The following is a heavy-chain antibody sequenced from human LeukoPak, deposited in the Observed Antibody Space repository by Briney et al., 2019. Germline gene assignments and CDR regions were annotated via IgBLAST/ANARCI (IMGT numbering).Heavy chain of an antibody. CDR1: GYSISSGYL. CDR3: ARDPRWLTPDCTTTSCYENYFDP. D-gene: IGHD2-2*01. J-gene: IGHJ5*02. CDR2: IYHSGSA. Sequence: SETLSLTCVVSGYSISSGYLWAWIRQSPGKGLEWTGSIYHSGSAHYNPSLKSRVTISLETSKNQFSLKLFSVTAADAAVYYCARDPRWLTPDCTTTSCYENYFDPWGQGTLVTVSS. V-gene: IGHV4-38-2*02.